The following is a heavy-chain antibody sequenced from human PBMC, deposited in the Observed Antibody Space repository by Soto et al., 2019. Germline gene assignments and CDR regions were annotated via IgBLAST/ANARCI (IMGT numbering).Heavy chain of an antibody. D-gene: IGHD2-21*02. CDR2: IHYSGST. J-gene: IGHJ4*02. Sequence: SETLSLTCTVSAGSISSYYWSWIRQHPGKGLEWIGYIHYSGSTYYNPSLKGRVTISVDTSKNQFSLKLSSMTAADTAVYYCARVGLAQYGDLVGIGWGQGTLVTVSS. CDR3: ARVGLAQYGDLVGIG. CDR1: AGSISSYY. V-gene: IGHV4-31*03.